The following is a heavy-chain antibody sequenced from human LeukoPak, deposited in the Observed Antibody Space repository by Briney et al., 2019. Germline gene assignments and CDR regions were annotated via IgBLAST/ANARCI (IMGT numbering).Heavy chain of an antibody. CDR1: GGSISSGSYY. CDR2: IYTSGST. V-gene: IGHV4-61*02. D-gene: IGHD6-13*01. Sequence: SQTLSLTCTVSGGSISSGSYYWSWIRQPAGKGLEWIGRIYTSGSTNYNPSLKSRVTISVDTSKNQFSLKLSSVTAADTAVYYCVRGAYSSSWLNFDYWGQGTLVTVSS. CDR3: VRGAYSSSWLNFDY. J-gene: IGHJ4*02.